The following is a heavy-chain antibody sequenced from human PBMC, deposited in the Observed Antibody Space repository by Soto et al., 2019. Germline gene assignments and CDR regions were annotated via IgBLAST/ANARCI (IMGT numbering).Heavy chain of an antibody. CDR1: GFTFSSYA. Sequence: EVQLLESGGGLVQPGGSLRLSCAASGFTFSSYAMSWVRQAPGKGLEWVSAISGSGGSTYYADSVKGRFTISRDNSKNTLYLQMNSLRAEDTAVYYCAKDLSLSAYYYYSGMDVWGQGTTVTVSS. D-gene: IGHD3-3*02. CDR3: AKDLSLSAYYYYSGMDV. CDR2: ISGSGGST. V-gene: IGHV3-23*01. J-gene: IGHJ6*02.